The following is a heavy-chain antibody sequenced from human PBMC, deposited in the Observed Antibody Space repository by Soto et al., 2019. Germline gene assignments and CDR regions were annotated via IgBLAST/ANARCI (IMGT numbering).Heavy chain of an antibody. D-gene: IGHD3-3*01. V-gene: IGHV1-18*04. CDR1: GYTFTSYG. CDR2: ISAYNGNT. J-gene: IGHJ4*02. Sequence: GASVKVSCKASGYTFTSYGISWVRQAPGQGLEWMGWISAYNGNTNYAQKLQGRVTMTTDTSTSTAYMELRSLRSDGTAVYYCARGRGLRFLEWLSHFDYWGQGTLVTVSS. CDR3: ARGRGLRFLEWLSHFDY.